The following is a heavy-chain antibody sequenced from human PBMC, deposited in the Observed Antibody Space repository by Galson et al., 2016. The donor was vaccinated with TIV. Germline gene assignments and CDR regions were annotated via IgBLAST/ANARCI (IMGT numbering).Heavy chain of an antibody. D-gene: IGHD3-3*01. J-gene: IGHJ4*02. CDR1: GASISGYY. Sequence: ETLSLTCTVSGASISGYYWGWLRQPPGKGLEWIGNRVSSGDTNYNPSLKSRVTISVDTSKNQFSLRLTSVTAADTAVYYCARVYTIFGLVRWYFDYWGQGSLVTVSS. V-gene: IGHV4-59*01. CDR2: RVSSGDT. CDR3: ARVYTIFGLVRWYFDY.